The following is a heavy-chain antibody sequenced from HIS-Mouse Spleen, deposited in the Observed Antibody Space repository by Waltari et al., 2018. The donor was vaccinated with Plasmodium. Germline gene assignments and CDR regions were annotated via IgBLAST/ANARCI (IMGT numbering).Heavy chain of an antibody. Sequence: VQLVESGGGLVQPGGSLRLSCAASGFTFSRHWMPWVRQAPGKGLVWVSRINSEGSSTRYADSGKGRFTISRDNAKNTLYLQMNSLRAEDTAVYYCARTIAVVGTGDALDIWGQGTMVTVSS. V-gene: IGHV3-74*01. CDR1: GFTFSRHW. D-gene: IGHD6-13*01. CDR2: INSEGSST. CDR3: ARTIAVVGTGDALDI. J-gene: IGHJ3*02.